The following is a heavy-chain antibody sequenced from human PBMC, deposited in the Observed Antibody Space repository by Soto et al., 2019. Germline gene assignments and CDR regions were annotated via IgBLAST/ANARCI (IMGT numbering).Heavy chain of an antibody. CDR3: AKALGELSPESYDY. D-gene: IGHD3-16*02. CDR2: ITYDGSEK. J-gene: IGHJ4*02. CDR1: GFTFSSYA. V-gene: IGHV3-30*18. Sequence: QEQLVESGGGVVQPGRSLRLSCAASGFTFSSYAMHWVRQAPGKGLEWVAVITYDGSEKYYADSVKGRFTISRDNSKNTVYLQMNSLRADDMAVYYCAKALGELSPESYDYWGQGTQITVSS.